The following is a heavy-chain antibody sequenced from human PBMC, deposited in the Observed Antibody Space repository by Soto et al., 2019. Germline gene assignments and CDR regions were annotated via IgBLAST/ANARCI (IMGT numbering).Heavy chain of an antibody. D-gene: IGHD2-8*01. CDR1: GYTFTRYG. CDR3: AKNGQPPYYYYGMDV. V-gene: IGHV1-18*01. J-gene: IGHJ6*02. CDR2: ISGYNGDT. Sequence: ASVKVSCKASGYTFTRYGISWVRQAPGQGLEWMGWISGYNGDTNYAQRFQGRVTMTIDTSTSTAYMELRSLTSDDTAVYYCAKNGQPPYYYYGMDVWGQGTSVTVSS.